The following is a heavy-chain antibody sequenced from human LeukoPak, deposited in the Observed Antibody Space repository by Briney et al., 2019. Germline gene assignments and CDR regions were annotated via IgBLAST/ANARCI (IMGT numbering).Heavy chain of an antibody. CDR2: VYYSGST. CDR3: ARQSTKYRSGWLFDY. CDR1: GGSISSSSYY. V-gene: IGHV4-39*01. J-gene: IGHJ4*02. Sequence: SETLSPTCTVSGGSISSSSYYWGWIRQPPGKELEWIGSVYYSGSTYYNPSLKSRVTISVETSKNQFSLNLSSVTAADGAVYYCARQSTKYRSGWLFDYWGQGTLVTVSS. D-gene: IGHD6-19*01.